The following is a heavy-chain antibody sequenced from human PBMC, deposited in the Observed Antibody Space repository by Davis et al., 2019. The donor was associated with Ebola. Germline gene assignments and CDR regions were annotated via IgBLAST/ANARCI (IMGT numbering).Heavy chain of an antibody. J-gene: IGHJ4*02. D-gene: IGHD5-24*01. Sequence: PAETLSLTCAVYGGSFSGYVWSELRQLAGKGLEGIGYIYFNGITCYDPALMSLVTISVDTSKSRFSLKLTSVTAADTAVYYWARGNGFVDYWRQGTLVSVSS. CDR2: IYFNGIT. V-gene: IGHV4-59*06. CDR3: ARGNGFVDY. CDR1: GGSFSGYV.